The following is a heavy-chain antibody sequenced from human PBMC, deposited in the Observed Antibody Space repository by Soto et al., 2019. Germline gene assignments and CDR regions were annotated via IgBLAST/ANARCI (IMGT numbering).Heavy chain of an antibody. D-gene: IGHD1-1*01. Sequence: ASVKVSCKASGGTFSSYAISWVRQAPGQGLEWMGGIIPIFGTANYAQKFQGRVTITADKSTSTAYMELSSLRSEDTAVYYCARARTGTTYVDYWGQGTLVTAPQ. CDR2: IIPIFGTA. J-gene: IGHJ4*02. CDR1: GGTFSSYA. V-gene: IGHV1-69*06. CDR3: ARARTGTTYVDY.